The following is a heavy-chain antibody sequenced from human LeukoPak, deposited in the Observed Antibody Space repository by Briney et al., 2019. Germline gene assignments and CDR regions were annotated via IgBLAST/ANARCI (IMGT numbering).Heavy chain of an antibody. CDR2: IYYSGST. CDR3: ARDYYYDSSGYANDAFDI. Sequence: SETLSLTCAVSGGSISSGGYSWSRIRQPPGKGLEWIGYIYYSGSTYYNPSLKSRVTISVDTSKNQFSLKLSSVTAADTAVYYCARDYYYDSSGYANDAFDIWGQGTMVTVSS. CDR1: GGSISSGGYS. V-gene: IGHV4-30-4*07. D-gene: IGHD3-22*01. J-gene: IGHJ3*02.